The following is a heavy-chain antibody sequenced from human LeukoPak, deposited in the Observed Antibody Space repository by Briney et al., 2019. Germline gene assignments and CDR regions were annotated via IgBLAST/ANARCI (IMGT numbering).Heavy chain of an antibody. J-gene: IGHJ5*02. CDR3: AGEGDSGSHVNWFDP. D-gene: IGHD3-10*01. Sequence: ASVKVSCKASGYTFTGYYMHWVRQAPGQRLEWMGWINPNSGGTNYAQKFQGRVTMPRDTSISTAYIELSRLRSYDTAVYYCAGEGDSGSHVNWFDPWGQGTLVTVSS. CDR2: INPNSGGT. V-gene: IGHV1-2*02. CDR1: GYTFTGYY.